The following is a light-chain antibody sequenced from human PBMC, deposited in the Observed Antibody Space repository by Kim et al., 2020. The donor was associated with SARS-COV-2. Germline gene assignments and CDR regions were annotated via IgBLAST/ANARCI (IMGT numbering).Light chain of an antibody. Sequence: GDRVTNTCRASKDIRNDLGWYQQNPGGAPMRRIYGASSLQSGVPSRFSGSGSVTEFSLTISSLQPEDFATYFCLQHITYPLTFGQGTRLEIK. J-gene: IGKJ5*01. CDR1: KDIRND. CDR2: GAS. CDR3: LQHITYPLT. V-gene: IGKV1-17*01.